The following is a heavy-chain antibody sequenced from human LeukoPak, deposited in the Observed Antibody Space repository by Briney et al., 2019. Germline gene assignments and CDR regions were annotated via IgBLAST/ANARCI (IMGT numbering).Heavy chain of an antibody. J-gene: IGHJ6*03. Sequence: SETLSLTCTVSGDSLGSGMYYWGWIRQPPGKGLEWIGSIYHSGSTYYNPSLKSRVTILVDTSKNQFSLKLSSVTAADTAVYYCARTQLAYYYYYMDVWGKGTSVTVSS. V-gene: IGHV4-38-2*02. CDR2: IYHSGST. CDR3: ARTQLAYYYYYMDV. CDR1: GDSLGSGMYY. D-gene: IGHD5-18*01.